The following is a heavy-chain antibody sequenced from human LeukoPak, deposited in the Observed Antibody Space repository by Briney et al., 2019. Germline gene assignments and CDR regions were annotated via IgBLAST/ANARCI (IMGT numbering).Heavy chain of an antibody. V-gene: IGHV5-51*01. CDR3: ARQGWFGELLSPLDY. CDR2: IYPGGSDP. CDR1: GYTFTTYW. D-gene: IGHD3-10*01. Sequence: GESLKISCKGSGYTFTTYWIGWVRQMPGKGLEWMGIIYPGGSDPRYSPSFQGQVTISADKSISTAYLQWSSLKASDSAMYYCARQGWFGELLSPLDYWGQGTLVTVSS. J-gene: IGHJ4*02.